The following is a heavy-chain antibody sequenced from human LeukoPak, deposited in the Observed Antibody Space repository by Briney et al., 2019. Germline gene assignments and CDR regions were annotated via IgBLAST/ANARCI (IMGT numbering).Heavy chain of an antibody. CDR3: ARASYDSSGYPKLFDP. CDR2: MNPNSGNT. D-gene: IGHD3-22*01. Sequence: GASVKVSCKASGYTFTSYDINWVRQATGQGLEWMGWMNPNSGNTGYAQKFQGRVTITRNTSISTAYMELSSLRSEDTAVYYCARASYDSSGYPKLFDPWGQGTLVTVSS. J-gene: IGHJ5*02. V-gene: IGHV1-8*03. CDR1: GYTFTSYD.